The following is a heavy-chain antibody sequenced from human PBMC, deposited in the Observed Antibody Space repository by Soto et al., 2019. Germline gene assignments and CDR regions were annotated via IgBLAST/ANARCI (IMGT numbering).Heavy chain of an antibody. CDR3: ARDSGYSSSWSFDY. D-gene: IGHD6-13*01. Sequence: QVQLVQSGAEVKKPGASVKVSCKASGYTFTNYAMHWVRQAPGQRLEWMGWINAGNGNTKYSQKFQGRVTITRDTSASTAYMELSSLRSEDMAVYYCARDSGYSSSWSFDYWGQGTLVTVSS. CDR2: INAGNGNT. V-gene: IGHV1-3*01. J-gene: IGHJ4*02. CDR1: GYTFTNYA.